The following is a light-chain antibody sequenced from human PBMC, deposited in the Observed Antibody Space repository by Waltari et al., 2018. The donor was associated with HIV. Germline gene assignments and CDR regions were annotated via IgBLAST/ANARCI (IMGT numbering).Light chain of an antibody. CDR1: KLESKS. CDR2: YDS. CDR3: QVWDTSGDQYVV. J-gene: IGLJ2*01. Sequence: SYVVTQPASVSVAPGRTARISWWGDKLESKSVNWYQQKPGQAPGMVIYYDSDRPSGIPERFSGSNSENMATLTIRKVEAGDEADYYCQVWDTSGDQYVVFGGGTKLAVV. V-gene: IGLV3-21*04.